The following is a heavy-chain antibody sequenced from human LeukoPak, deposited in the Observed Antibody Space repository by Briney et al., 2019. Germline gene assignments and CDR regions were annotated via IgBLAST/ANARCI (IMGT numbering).Heavy chain of an antibody. CDR2: IYYSGST. D-gene: IGHD5-18*01. CDR3: ARYVDTAMVTPYWFDP. CDR1: GGSISSYY. Sequence: PSETLSLTCTVSGGSISSYYWSWLRQPPGKALEWIGYIYYSGSTNYNPALQSRVSISVDTSKNQFSLKLTSVTATDTAAYYCARYVDTAMVTPYWFDPWGQGSLVAVSS. J-gene: IGHJ5*02. V-gene: IGHV4-59*01.